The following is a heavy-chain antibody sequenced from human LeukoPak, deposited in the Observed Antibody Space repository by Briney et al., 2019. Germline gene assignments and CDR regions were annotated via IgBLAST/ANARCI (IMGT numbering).Heavy chain of an antibody. V-gene: IGHV3-53*01. CDR3: ARGDGYNFFDY. J-gene: IGHJ4*02. Sequence: GGSLRLSCAVSGFSVTNNYMSWVRQAQGKGLEWVSVFYVGGATYYADSVKGRFTISRDNSENTLYLQMKSLRAEDTAVYYCARGDGYNFFDYWGQGTLVTVSS. CDR1: GFSVTNNY. CDR2: FYVGGAT. D-gene: IGHD5-24*01.